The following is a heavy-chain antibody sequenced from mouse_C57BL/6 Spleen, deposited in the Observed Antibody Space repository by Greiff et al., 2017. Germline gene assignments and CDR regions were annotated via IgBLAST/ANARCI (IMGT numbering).Heavy chain of an antibody. CDR1: GFTFSDYY. J-gene: IGHJ4*01. Sequence: EVKLVESGGGLVQPGGSLKLSCAASGFTFSDYYMYWVRQTPEKRLEWVAYISNGGGSTYYPDTVKGRFTISRDNAKNTLYLQMSRLKSEDTAMYYCARRGYGDAMDYWGQGTSVTVSS. CDR2: ISNGGGST. CDR3: ARRGYGDAMDY. V-gene: IGHV5-12*01. D-gene: IGHD1-1*01.